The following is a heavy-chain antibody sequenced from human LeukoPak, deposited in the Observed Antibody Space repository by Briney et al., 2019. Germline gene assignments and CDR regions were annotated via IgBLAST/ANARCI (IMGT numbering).Heavy chain of an antibody. J-gene: IGHJ3*02. Sequence: ASVKVSCKASGYTFTGNHIHWVRQAPGQGLEWMGWIDPNSGGTNFEQKFQGRVTMTRDTSISTAYMELSRLRSDDTAVYYCARAVRIVGATHDAFDIWGQGTMVTVSS. V-gene: IGHV1-2*02. CDR2: IDPNSGGT. CDR3: ARAVRIVGATHDAFDI. CDR1: GYTFTGNH. D-gene: IGHD1-26*01.